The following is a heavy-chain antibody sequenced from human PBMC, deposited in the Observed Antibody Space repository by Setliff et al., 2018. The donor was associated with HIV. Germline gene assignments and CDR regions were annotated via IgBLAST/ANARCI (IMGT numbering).Heavy chain of an antibody. CDR1: GYTFTSYD. CDR2: MNPNSGNT. J-gene: IGHJ4*02. D-gene: IGHD6-19*01. Sequence: GVSVKVSCKASGYTFTSYDINWVRQATGQGLEWMGWMNPNSGNTGYAQKFQGRVTMTRNTSISTAYMELSSLRSEDTAVYYCARIAWPWWQWLVRSGKWYFDYWGQGTLVTVSS. V-gene: IGHV1-8*01. CDR3: ARIAWPWWQWLVRSGKWYFDY.